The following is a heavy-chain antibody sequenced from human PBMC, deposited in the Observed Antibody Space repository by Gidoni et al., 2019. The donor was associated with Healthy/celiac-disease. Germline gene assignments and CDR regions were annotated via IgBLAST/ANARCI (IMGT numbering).Heavy chain of an antibody. D-gene: IGHD1-26*01. J-gene: IGHJ6*02. CDR3: ARDRRGVGATLFSWSINYYYGMDV. CDR1: GYTFTVYY. CDR2: INPNSCGT. Sequence: QVQLVQSGAEVKKPGASVTVSCKASGYTFTVYYMHCVRQAPGQGLEWMGRINPNSCGTNYAQEFQGRVTMTRDTSISTAYMELSRLRSDDTAVYYCARDRRGVGATLFSWSINYYYGMDVWGQGTTVTVSS. V-gene: IGHV1-2*06.